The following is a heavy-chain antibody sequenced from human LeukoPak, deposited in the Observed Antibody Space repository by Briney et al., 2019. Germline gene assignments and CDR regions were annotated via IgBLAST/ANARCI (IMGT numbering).Heavy chain of an antibody. J-gene: IGHJ4*02. CDR2: IYYSGST. CDR1: GGSISSYY. CDR3: ARRGAGDSSGYYTYFDY. V-gene: IGHV4-59*08. Sequence: SETLSLTCTVSGGSISSYYWSWVRQPPEKGLEWIGYIYYSGSTNYNPSLKSRVTISVDTSKNQFSLKLSSVTAADTAVYYCARRGAGDSSGYYTYFDYWGQGTLVTVSS. D-gene: IGHD3-22*01.